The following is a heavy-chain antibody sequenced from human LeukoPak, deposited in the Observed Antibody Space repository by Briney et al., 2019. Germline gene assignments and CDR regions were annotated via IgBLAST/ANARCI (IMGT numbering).Heavy chain of an antibody. V-gene: IGHV4-38-2*02. J-gene: IGHJ4*02. CDR2: IYYSGST. CDR1: GYSINSGYY. CDR3: ARVSGWYSHIDY. Sequence: SETLSLTCTVSGYSINSGYYWSWIRQPPGKGLEWIGSIYYSGSTYYNPSLKSRVTILVDTSKNQFSLKLSSVTAADTAVYYCARVSGWYSHIDYWGQGTLVTVSS. D-gene: IGHD6-19*01.